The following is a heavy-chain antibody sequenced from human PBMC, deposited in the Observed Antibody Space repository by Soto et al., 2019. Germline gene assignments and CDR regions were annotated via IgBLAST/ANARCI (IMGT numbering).Heavy chain of an antibody. CDR1: GFTFSNYD. V-gene: IGHV3-30*18. J-gene: IGHJ3*02. Sequence: GGSLRLSCAASGFTFSNYDLHWVRQAPGKGLEWVAVISFDGTIRYYADSVKARFTISRDNSKDTLFLQMNSLRPEDAAVYYCTKDRQGAPYAFDIWGQGTVVTVSS. CDR2: ISFDGTIR. CDR3: TKDRQGAPYAFDI.